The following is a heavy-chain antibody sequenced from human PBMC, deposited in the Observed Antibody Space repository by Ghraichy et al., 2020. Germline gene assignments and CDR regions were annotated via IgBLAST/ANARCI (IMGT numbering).Heavy chain of an antibody. CDR1: GFSLSTSGVG. J-gene: IGHJ5*02. CDR2: IYWDDDK. Sequence: SGPTLVKPTQTLTLTCTFSGFSLSTSGVGVGWIRQPPGKALEWLALIYWDDDKRYSPSLKSRLTITKDTSKNQVVLTMTNMDPVDTATYYCAQVGPGREWLSSTYDWFDPWGQGTLVTVSS. D-gene: IGHD3-3*01. V-gene: IGHV2-5*02. CDR3: AQVGPGREWLSSTYDWFDP.